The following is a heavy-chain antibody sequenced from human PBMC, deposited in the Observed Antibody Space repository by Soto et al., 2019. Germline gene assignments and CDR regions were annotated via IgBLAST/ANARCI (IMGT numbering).Heavy chain of an antibody. CDR3: ASASAIPHDSQYDYYLDV. D-gene: IGHD2-2*02. J-gene: IGHJ6*03. V-gene: IGHV1-18*01. CDR1: GYTFTSYG. Sequence: QVQLVQSGAEVKKPGASVKVSCKASGYTFTSYGISWVRQAPGQGLEWMGWISAYNGNTNYAQKLQGRVTMTTDTATNTAYMGLRSLRSDNTAVYYCASASAIPHDSQYDYYLDVWGKGTTVTVSS. CDR2: ISAYNGNT.